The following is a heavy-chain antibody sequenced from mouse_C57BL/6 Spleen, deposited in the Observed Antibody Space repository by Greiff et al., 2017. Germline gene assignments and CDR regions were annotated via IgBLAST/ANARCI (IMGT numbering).Heavy chain of an antibody. CDR3: AREELGRADY. CDR2: ISYDGSN. Sequence: EVQLVESGPGLVKPSQSLSLTCSVTGYSITSGYYWNWIRQFPGNKLEWMGYISYDGSNNYNPSLKNRISITRDTSKNQFFLKLNSVTTEDTATYYCAREELGRADYWGQGTTLTVSS. D-gene: IGHD4-1*01. J-gene: IGHJ2*01. CDR1: GYSITSGYY. V-gene: IGHV3-6*01.